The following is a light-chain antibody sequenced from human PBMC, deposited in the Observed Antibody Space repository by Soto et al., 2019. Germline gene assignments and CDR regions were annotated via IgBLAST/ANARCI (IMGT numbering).Light chain of an antibody. J-gene: IGKJ1*01. Sequence: EIVLTQSPCTLSLSPGERATLSCRASQSVSSNYFAWYQQKPGQAHRLIIYGVYSRPTGIPDRFSGSVSGTDFSLTISGLEPEDFAVYDGQQYAGSPPWTGGQGTKVEIK. CDR1: QSVSSNY. CDR3: QQYAGSPPWT. V-gene: IGKV3-20*01. CDR2: GVY.